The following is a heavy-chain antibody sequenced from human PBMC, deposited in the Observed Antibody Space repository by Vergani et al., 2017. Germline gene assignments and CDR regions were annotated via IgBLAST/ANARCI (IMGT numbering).Heavy chain of an antibody. V-gene: IGHV3-30*03. Sequence: QVHLVESGGGVVQPGRSLRLSCVVSGFTSSYYGMHWVRQAPGKGLEWVAVISYDGTQKYYADSVKGRFTISRDNSKSTLYLQGNSLRTEDTAVCYCATKRCGRPGCRRGWLREWGQGTLVTVSS. CDR3: ATKRCGRPGCRRGWLRE. CDR1: GFTSSYYG. CDR2: ISYDGTQK. J-gene: IGHJ1*01. D-gene: IGHD2-15*01.